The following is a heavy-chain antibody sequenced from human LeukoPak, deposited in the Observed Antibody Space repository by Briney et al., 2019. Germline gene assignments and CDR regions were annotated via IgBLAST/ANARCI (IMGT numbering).Heavy chain of an antibody. Sequence: GGSLRLSCEASGFTFSNYDMYWVRQAPGKGLEWVAFIRFDGSNTHYGGSVKGRFTISRDNSKNTLYLQMNSLRVEDSALYYCSKVGGIVLAVSYYMDIWGKGTTVTVS. CDR3: SKVGGIVLAVSYYMDI. J-gene: IGHJ6*03. V-gene: IGHV3-30*02. CDR1: GFTFSNYD. D-gene: IGHD6-19*01. CDR2: IRFDGSNT.